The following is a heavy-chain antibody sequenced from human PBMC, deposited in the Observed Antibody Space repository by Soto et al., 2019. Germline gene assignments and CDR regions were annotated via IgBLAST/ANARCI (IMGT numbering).Heavy chain of an antibody. V-gene: IGHV5-51*01. CDR3: ARRFCSGTTCRFNWFDP. J-gene: IGHJ5*02. CDR1: GYTFTNYW. CDR2: INPGDSTT. D-gene: IGHD2-15*01. Sequence: GSLRLSCEASGYTFTNYWIAWVRQMPGKGLEWVGIINPGDSTTTYSQSFQGQVTISADKSIRSAYLHWTSLKASDTAKYYCARRFCSGTTCRFNWFDPWGQGTLVTVSS.